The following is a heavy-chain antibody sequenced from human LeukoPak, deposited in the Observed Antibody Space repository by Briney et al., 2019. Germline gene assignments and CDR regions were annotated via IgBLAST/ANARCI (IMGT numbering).Heavy chain of an antibody. CDR2: IWYDESNK. D-gene: IGHD6-25*01. CDR3: ARDSSSGVRYFDY. V-gene: IGHV3-33*01. CDR1: GFTFSNYG. Sequence: GRSLRLPCAASGFTFSNYGMHWVRQAPGKGLEWVAVIWYDESNKYYADSVKGRLTISRDNSKNTLYLQMNSLRAEDTAVYYCARDSSSGVRYFDYWGQGTLVTVSS. J-gene: IGHJ4*02.